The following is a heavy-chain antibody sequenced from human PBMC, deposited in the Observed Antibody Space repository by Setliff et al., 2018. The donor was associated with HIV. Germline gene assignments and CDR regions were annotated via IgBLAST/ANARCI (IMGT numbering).Heavy chain of an antibody. CDR3: ARDRRGYYYGSGSCYMDV. CDR2: IYYSGST. Sequence: SETLSLTCTVSGGSISSYYWSWIRQPPGKGLEWIGYIYYSGSTNYNASLQSRVTISVDTSKNQFSLKLSSVTAADTAVYYCARDRRGYYYGSGSCYMDVWGTGTTVTVSS. D-gene: IGHD3-10*01. V-gene: IGHV4-59*12. CDR1: GGSISSYY. J-gene: IGHJ6*03.